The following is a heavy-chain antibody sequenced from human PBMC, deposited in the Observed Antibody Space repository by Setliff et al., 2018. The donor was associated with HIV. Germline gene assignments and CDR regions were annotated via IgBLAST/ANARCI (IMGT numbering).Heavy chain of an antibody. J-gene: IGHJ3*02. CDR2: IIPVVDAP. Sequence: SVKVSCKASGGSFNILGFTWVRQAPGQGLEWVGGIIPVVDAPIYAQRFQGRVVITADKSTGTAYMQLSSLKFEDTAVYYCATRPPGVHGFSIWGQGAMVTVSS. D-gene: IGHD3-10*01. V-gene: IGHV1-69*06. CDR3: ATRPPGVHGFSI. CDR1: GGSFNILG.